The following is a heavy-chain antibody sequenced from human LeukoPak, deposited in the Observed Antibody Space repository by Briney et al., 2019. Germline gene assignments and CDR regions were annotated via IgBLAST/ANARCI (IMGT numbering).Heavy chain of an antibody. D-gene: IGHD6-6*01. CDR1: GYTFTGYY. V-gene: IGHV1-2*02. J-gene: IGHJ3*02. CDR2: INPNSGGT. CDR3: ARVMRKGYSSSDDAFDI. Sequence: ASVKVSCKASGYTFTGYYMHWVRQAPGQGLEWMGWINPNSGGTNYAQKFQGRVTMTRDTSISTAYMELSRLRSDDTAVYYCARVMRKGYSSSDDAFDIWGQGTMVTVSS.